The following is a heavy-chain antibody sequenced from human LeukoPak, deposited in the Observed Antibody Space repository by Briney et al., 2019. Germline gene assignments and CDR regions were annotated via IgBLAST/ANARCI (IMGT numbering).Heavy chain of an antibody. V-gene: IGHV1-8*01. D-gene: IGHD3-22*01. CDR1: GYTFTSYD. Sequence: GASVKVSCKASGYTFTSYDINWVRQATGQGLEWMGWMNPNSGNTGYAQKFQGRVTMTRNTSISTAYMELSSLRSEDTAVYYCAVNYYDSSGYSKSFDYWGQGTLVTVSS. CDR2: MNPNSGNT. CDR3: AVNYYDSSGYSKSFDY. J-gene: IGHJ4*02.